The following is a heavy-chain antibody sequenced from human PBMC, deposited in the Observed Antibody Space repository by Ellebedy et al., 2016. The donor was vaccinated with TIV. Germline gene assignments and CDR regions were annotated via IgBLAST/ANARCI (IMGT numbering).Heavy chain of an antibody. Sequence: PGGSLRLSCAASGFSFRNYWMAWVRQATGKGLEWVANIYQDGSQRYYVDSVKGRFTISRDNAKNSLYLQMNSLRLDDTAVYYCARRGSYGDYAVQINNWFDSWGPGTRVTVYS. J-gene: IGHJ5*01. CDR3: ARRGSYGDYAVQINNWFDS. CDR2: IYQDGSQR. CDR1: GFSFRNYW. D-gene: IGHD4-17*01. V-gene: IGHV3-7*01.